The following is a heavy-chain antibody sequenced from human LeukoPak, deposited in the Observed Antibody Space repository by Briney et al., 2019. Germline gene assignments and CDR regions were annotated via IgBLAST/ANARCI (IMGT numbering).Heavy chain of an antibody. D-gene: IGHD3-10*01. Sequence: GGSLRLSCAASGFTFSDYYMSWIRQAPGKGLEWVSYISSSGSTIYYADSVKGRFTISRDNAKNSLYLQMNSLRAEDTAVYYCARDRSVYYYGSGEGMLDYWGQGTLVTVSS. V-gene: IGHV3-11*01. J-gene: IGHJ4*02. CDR1: GFTFSDYY. CDR2: ISSSGSTI. CDR3: ARDRSVYYYGSGEGMLDY.